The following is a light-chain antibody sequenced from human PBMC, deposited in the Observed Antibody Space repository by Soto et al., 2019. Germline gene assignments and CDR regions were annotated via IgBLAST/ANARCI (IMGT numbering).Light chain of an antibody. Sequence: QSVLTQPPSASGSPGQSVTISCTGTSSDVGGYNYVSWYQHRPGKAPKRTIYDVNKRPSGVPDRFSGSKSGNTASLTVSGLQAEDEADYYCSSYAGSNNYVFGTGTKVTVL. CDR3: SSYAGSNNYV. J-gene: IGLJ1*01. CDR1: SSDVGGYNY. V-gene: IGLV2-8*01. CDR2: DVN.